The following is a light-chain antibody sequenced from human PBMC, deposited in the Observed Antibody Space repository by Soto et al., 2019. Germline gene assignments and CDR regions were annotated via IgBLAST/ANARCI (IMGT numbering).Light chain of an antibody. V-gene: IGLV3-21*02. CDR1: NIGRKS. CDR2: DDS. CDR3: QVWDGSSDHHWV. Sequence: SYELTQPPSVSVAPGQTARITCGGNNIGRKSVHWYQQMPGQAPMLVVYDDSARPSGIPERISGSNSGNTATLTVTRVEAGDEADYYCQVWDGSSDHHWVFGGGTKVTVL. J-gene: IGLJ3*02.